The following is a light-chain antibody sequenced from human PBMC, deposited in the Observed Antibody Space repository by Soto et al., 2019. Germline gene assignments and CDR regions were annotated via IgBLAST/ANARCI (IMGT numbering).Light chain of an antibody. CDR3: QQYGSSPWT. V-gene: IGKV3-20*01. J-gene: IGKJ1*01. Sequence: EIVLTQSPATLSLSPGERATLSCGASQSVASSYLAWYQQRPGQTPRLLIYGASSRATGIPVRFSGSGSGTDFTLTISRLEPEDFAVYYCQQYGSSPWTFGQGTKVDIK. CDR1: QSVASSY. CDR2: GAS.